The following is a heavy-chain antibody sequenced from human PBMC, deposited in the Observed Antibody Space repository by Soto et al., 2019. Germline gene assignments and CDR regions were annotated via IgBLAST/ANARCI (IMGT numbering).Heavy chain of an antibody. CDR2: INPSGGST. Sequence: ASVKGSFKASGYTFTRYHIHRVRQDHLQGLEWSGIINPSGGSTSYAQKFQGRVAMTRDTSISTAYMELSSLRSDDPAVYYCPREGSSSSRHNWFDPWGQGTLFTVSS. CDR3: PREGSSSSRHNWFDP. D-gene: IGHD6-6*01. J-gene: IGHJ5*02. CDR1: GYTFTRYH. V-gene: IGHV1-46*01.